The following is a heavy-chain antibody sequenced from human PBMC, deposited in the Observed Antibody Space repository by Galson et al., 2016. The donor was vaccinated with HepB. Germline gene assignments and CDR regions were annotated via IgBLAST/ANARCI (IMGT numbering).Heavy chain of an antibody. CDR2: VNAGTGHT. V-gene: IGHV1-3*01. J-gene: IGHJ4*02. Sequence: SVKVSCKASGYTFTSYAMHWVRQAPGQRLEWMGWVNAGTGHTKYSENFQDRVTITRDTSARTAYMALRSLRSEDTAVYYCATLPLLYSWSYWGQGTPVTVSS. CDR3: ATLPLLYSWSY. D-gene: IGHD3-3*01. CDR1: GYTFTSYA.